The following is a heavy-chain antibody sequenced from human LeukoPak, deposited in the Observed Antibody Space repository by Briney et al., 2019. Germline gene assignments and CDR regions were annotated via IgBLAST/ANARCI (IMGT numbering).Heavy chain of an antibody. V-gene: IGHV3-7*01. J-gene: IGHJ6*03. Sequence: PGGSLRLSCAASGFTLSSYWMSWVRQAPGKGLEWVANINQDGSDKYYVDSVKGRFTISRDNAENSLYLQMNSLRAEDTAVYYCARIMVRGVIPYYYHIDVWGKETTVTVSS. CDR2: INQDGSDK. CDR3: ARIMVRGVIPYYYHIDV. D-gene: IGHD3-10*01. CDR1: GFTLSSYW.